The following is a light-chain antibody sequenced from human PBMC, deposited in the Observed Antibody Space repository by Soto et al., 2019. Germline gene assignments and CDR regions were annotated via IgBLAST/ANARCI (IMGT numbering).Light chain of an antibody. CDR1: QGISSY. V-gene: IGKV1-9*01. CDR2: AAS. CDR3: QQLNSYLYT. Sequence: DIQLTHSPSFLSASVGGRVTITCRASQGISSYLAWYQQKPGKAPKLLIYAASTLQSGVPSRFSGSGSGTEFTLTISSLQPEDFATYYCQQLNSYLYTFGQGTKVDIK. J-gene: IGKJ2*01.